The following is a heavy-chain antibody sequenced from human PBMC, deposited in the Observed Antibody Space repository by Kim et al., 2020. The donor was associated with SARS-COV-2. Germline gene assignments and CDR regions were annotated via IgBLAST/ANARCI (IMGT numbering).Heavy chain of an antibody. Sequence: SETLSLTCAVSGGSISSSNWWSWVRQPPWKGLVWIGEVYHSGSTNYNPSLKSRVTISVDKTKNQFSLKLGSLTAADTAVYYCARFSSYLDYGDYAFDYWGQGTLVTVAS. CDR2: VYHSGST. J-gene: IGHJ4*02. CDR3: ARFSSYLDYGDYAFDY. D-gene: IGHD4-17*01. CDR1: GGSISSSNW. V-gene: IGHV4-4*02.